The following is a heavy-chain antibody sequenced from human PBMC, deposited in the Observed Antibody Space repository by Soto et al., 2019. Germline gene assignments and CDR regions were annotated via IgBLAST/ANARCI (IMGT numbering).Heavy chain of an antibody. Sequence: QVQLVESGGGVVQPGRSLRLSCAASGFTFSSYAMHWVRQAPGKGLEWVAVISYDGSNKYYADSVKGRFTISRDNSKNTLYLQMNSLRAEDTAVYSCARSGDSSSWYGSDYWGQGTLVTVSS. CDR3: ARSGDSSSWYGSDY. CDR1: GFTFSSYA. V-gene: IGHV3-30-3*01. J-gene: IGHJ4*02. CDR2: ISYDGSNK. D-gene: IGHD6-13*01.